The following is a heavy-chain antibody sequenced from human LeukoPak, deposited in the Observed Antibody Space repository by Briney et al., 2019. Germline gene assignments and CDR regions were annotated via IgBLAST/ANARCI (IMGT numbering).Heavy chain of an antibody. CDR2: ISGSGGST. J-gene: IGHJ4*02. V-gene: IGHV3-23*01. D-gene: IGHD5-18*01. CDR1: GFTFSSYA. CDR3: AKGSDTAMGLYFDY. Sequence: PGGSLRLSCAASGFTFSSYAMSWARQAPGKGLEWVSAISGSGGSTYYADSVKGRFTISRDSSKNTLYLQMNSLRAEDTAVYYCAKGSDTAMGLYFDYWGQGTLVTVSS.